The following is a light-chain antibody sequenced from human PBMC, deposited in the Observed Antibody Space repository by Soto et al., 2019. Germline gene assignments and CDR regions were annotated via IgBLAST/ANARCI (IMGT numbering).Light chain of an antibody. CDR2: KDS. Sequence: SYELTQPPSVSVSPGQTARLTCSGDALPKQYAYWYQQKPGQAPVLVIYKDSERPSGIPERFSGSSSGTTVTLTISGVQAEDEADYYCQSADSSGTSRVFGTGTKVTVL. J-gene: IGLJ1*01. CDR1: ALPKQY. V-gene: IGLV3-25*03. CDR3: QSADSSGTSRV.